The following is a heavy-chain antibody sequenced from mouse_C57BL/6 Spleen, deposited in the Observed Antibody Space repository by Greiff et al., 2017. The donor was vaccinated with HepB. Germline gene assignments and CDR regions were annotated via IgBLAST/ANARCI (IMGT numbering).Heavy chain of an antibody. CDR1: GYSITSGYY. D-gene: IGHD2-1*01. CDR3: ASNYDALDY. Sequence: EVKLEESGPGLVKPSQSLSLTCSVTGYSITSGYYWNWIRQFPGNKLEWMGYISYDGSNNYNPSLKNRISITRDTSKNQFFLKLNSVTTEDTATYYCASNYDALDYWGQGTTLTVSS. J-gene: IGHJ2*01. CDR2: ISYDGSN. V-gene: IGHV3-6*01.